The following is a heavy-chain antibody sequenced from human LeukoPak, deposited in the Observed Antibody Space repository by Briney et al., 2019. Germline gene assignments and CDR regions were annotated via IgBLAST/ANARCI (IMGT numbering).Heavy chain of an antibody. CDR1: GGTFSSYA. D-gene: IGHD2-2*01. CDR3: ARVPAAMYHYYYYMDV. Sequence: ASVKVSCKASGGTFSSYAISWVRQAPGQGLEWMGGIIPIFGTANYAQKFQGRVTITTDESTSTAYMELSSLRSEGTAVYYCARVPAAMYHYYYYMDVWGKGTTVTVSS. CDR2: IIPIFGTA. V-gene: IGHV1-69*05. J-gene: IGHJ6*03.